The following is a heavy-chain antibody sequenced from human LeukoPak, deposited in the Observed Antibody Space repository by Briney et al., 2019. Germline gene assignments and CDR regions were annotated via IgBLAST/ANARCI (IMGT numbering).Heavy chain of an antibody. CDR2: INPNSGGT. V-gene: IGHV1-2*02. J-gene: IGHJ6*03. CDR3: ARGPGEQYYYDSSVYYYYYMDV. D-gene: IGHD3-22*01. Sequence: ASVKVSCKASGYTFTGYYMHWVRQAPGQGLEWMGWINPNSGGTNYAQKFQGRVTITRNTSISTAYMELSSLRSEDTAVYYCARGPGEQYYYDSSVYYYYYMDVWGKGTTVTVSS. CDR1: GYTFTGYY.